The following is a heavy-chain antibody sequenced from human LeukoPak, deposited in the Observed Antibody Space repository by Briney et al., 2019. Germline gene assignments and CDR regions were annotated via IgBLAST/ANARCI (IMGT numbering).Heavy chain of an antibody. D-gene: IGHD3-10*01. CDR2: IIPIFGTA. CDR3: ARTYYYGSGSYPDY. V-gene: IGHV1-69*13. J-gene: IGHJ4*02. Sequence: SVKVSCKASGGTFSSYAISWVRQAPGQGLEWMGGIIPIFGTANYAQKFQGRVTITADESTSAAYMELSSLRSDDTAVYYCARTYYYGSGSYPDYWGQGTLVTVSS. CDR1: GGTFSSYA.